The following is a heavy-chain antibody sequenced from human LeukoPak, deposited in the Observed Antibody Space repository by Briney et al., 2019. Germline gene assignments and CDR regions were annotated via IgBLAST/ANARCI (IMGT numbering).Heavy chain of an antibody. CDR3: ARGSGGYCSGGSCYGLDY. D-gene: IGHD2-15*01. CDR2: ISYDGSNN. V-gene: IGHV3-30*03. Sequence: GRSLRLSCTASGFTFSNYGMHWVRQAPGKGLEWVAVISYDGSNNYYADSVKGRFTISRDNFKNTLYLQMNSLRADDTAVYYCARGSGGYCSGGSCYGLDYWGQGTLVTVSS. CDR1: GFTFSNYG. J-gene: IGHJ4*02.